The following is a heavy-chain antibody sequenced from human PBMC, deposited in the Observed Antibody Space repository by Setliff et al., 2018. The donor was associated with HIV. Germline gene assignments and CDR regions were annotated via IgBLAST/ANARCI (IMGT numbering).Heavy chain of an antibody. Sequence: ASVKVSCKASGYTFLDHYLHWVRRAPGQGLEWMGWINPNSGGTNYAQKFQGRVTMTRDTSISTAYMELSSLRYDDTAVYYCARGLENWYFDLWGRGTLVTVPQ. CDR1: GYTFLDHY. J-gene: IGHJ2*01. CDR2: INPNSGGT. D-gene: IGHD1-1*01. CDR3: ARGLENWYFDL. V-gene: IGHV1-2*02.